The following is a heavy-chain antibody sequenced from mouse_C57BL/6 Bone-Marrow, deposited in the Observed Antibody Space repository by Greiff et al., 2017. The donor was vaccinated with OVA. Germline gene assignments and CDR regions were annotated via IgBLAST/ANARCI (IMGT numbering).Heavy chain of an antibody. CDR1: GFNIKDDY. CDR3: TSYGSFDY. V-gene: IGHV14-4*01. D-gene: IGHD2-1*01. CDR2: IDPENGDT. Sequence: EVQLQQSGAELVRPGASVKLSCTASGFNIKDDYMHWVKQRPEQGLEWIGWIDPENGDTEYASKFQGKATITADTSSNTAYLQLSSLASEDTAVYDSTSYGSFDYWGQGTTLTVSS. J-gene: IGHJ2*01.